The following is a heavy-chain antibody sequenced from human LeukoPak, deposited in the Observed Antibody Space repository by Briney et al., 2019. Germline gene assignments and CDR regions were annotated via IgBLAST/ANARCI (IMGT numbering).Heavy chain of an antibody. CDR1: GFTFDDYG. Sequence: RGSLRLSCAASGFTFDDYGMSWVRQGPGKGLEWVSAINRNGDSTGYADSVKGRFTISRDNAKNSLYLQMNSLRAEDTAVYYCARAGVGDAFDIWGQGTMVTVSS. J-gene: IGHJ3*02. D-gene: IGHD3-10*01. CDR3: ARAGVGDAFDI. V-gene: IGHV3-20*04. CDR2: INRNGDST.